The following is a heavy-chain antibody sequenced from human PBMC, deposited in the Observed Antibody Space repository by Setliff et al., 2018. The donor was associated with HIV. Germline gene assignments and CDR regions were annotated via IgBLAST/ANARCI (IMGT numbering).Heavy chain of an antibody. CDR3: ASEWRGRYYDYMDV. V-gene: IGHV4-31*03. J-gene: IGHJ6*03. CDR2: IYYSGSA. CDR1: GGSISSGGYY. D-gene: IGHD3-10*01. Sequence: SETLSLTCTVSGGSISSGGYYWSWIRQHPEKGLEWIGYIYYSGSAYYNPPLKSRVTISLDTSKNQFSLKLTSMTAADTAVYYCASEWRGRYYDYMDVWGKGTTVTVSS.